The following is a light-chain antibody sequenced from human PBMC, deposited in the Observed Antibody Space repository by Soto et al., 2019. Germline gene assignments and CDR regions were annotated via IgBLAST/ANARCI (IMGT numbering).Light chain of an antibody. CDR2: DDS. CDR1: NIGRKS. CDR3: QVWDSRSDHVV. J-gene: IGLJ2*01. V-gene: IGLV3-21*02. Sequence: SYELTQPPSVSVVPGQTARITCGGNNIGRKSVHWYQQKPGQAPVLVIYDDSDRPSGIPERFSGSNSANTATLTISRVEAGDEADYYCQVWDSRSDHVVFGGGTKVTVL.